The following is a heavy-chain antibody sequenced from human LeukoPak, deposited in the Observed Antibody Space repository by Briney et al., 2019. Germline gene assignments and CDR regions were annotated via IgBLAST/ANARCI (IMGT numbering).Heavy chain of an antibody. Sequence: GGSLRLSCAASGFTFSSYAMSWVRQAPGKGLEWVSAISGSGGSTYYADSVRGRFTISRDNSKNTLYLQMNSLRAEDTAVYYCAKDTSLWFGELSSFDYWGQGTLVTVSS. CDR3: AKDTSLWFGELSSFDY. CDR1: GFTFSSYA. J-gene: IGHJ4*02. D-gene: IGHD3-10*01. V-gene: IGHV3-23*01. CDR2: ISGSGGST.